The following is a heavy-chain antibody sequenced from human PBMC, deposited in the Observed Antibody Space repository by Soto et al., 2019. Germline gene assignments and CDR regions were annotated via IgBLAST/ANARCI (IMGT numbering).Heavy chain of an antibody. CDR1: GFTFSDST. CDR3: ARRTPGVLPASGVDVFDL. V-gene: IGHV3-73*01. J-gene: IGHJ3*01. CDR2: IRSKANNYAT. Sequence: EVQLVESGGDLVQPGGSLKLSCAASGFTFSDSTMDWVRQAYGKGLGWVGRIRSKANNYATMYAVSVKGRFTISRDDLKNTTYLQMNSLKTEDTAVYYCARRTPGVLPASGVDVFDLWGQGTKVIVSS. D-gene: IGHD3-10*01.